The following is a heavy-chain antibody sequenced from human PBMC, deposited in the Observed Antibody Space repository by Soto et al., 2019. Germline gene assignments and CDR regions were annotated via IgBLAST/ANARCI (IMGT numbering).Heavy chain of an antibody. CDR2: IFHSGNT. Sequence: QVQLQESGPGLVKPSGTLSLTCAVSSGSIDTTNWWSWVRQPPGKGLEWIGEIFHSGNTYYNPSLASRVTISVDMSKNQFSLNLRSVTAADTAVYYCARRTWGMDVWGQGTMVTVSS. V-gene: IGHV4-4*02. CDR3: ARRTWGMDV. D-gene: IGHD2-8*01. J-gene: IGHJ6*02. CDR1: SGSIDTTNW.